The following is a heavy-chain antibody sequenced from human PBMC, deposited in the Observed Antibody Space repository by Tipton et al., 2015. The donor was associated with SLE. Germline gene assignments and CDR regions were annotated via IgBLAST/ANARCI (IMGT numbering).Heavy chain of an antibody. J-gene: IGHJ6*03. CDR3: ATGTLVGSWYYYMDV. CDR2: IYTSGST. Sequence: TLSLTCSITDDSFSSYYWSWIRQPAGKGLEWIGRIYTSGSTNSNPSLKSRVTISIDTSNNQFSLKLSSVTAADTAVYYCATGTLVGSWYYYMDVWGKGTTVTVSS. D-gene: IGHD2-2*03. V-gene: IGHV4-4*07. CDR1: DDSFSSYY.